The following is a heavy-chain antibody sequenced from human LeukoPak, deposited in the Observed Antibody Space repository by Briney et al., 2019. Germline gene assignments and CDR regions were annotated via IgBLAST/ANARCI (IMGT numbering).Heavy chain of an antibody. J-gene: IGHJ4*02. Sequence: ASVKVSCKASGYTFTSYYMNWVRQAPGQGLEWMGWINPNSGGTNSAQKFQGRVTMTRDTSISTAYMELSRLTSDDTAVYYCARVGPFYSGNYLGFWGQGTLVTVSS. CDR2: INPNSGGT. CDR1: GYTFTSYY. D-gene: IGHD1-26*01. CDR3: ARVGPFYSGNYLGF. V-gene: IGHV1-2*02.